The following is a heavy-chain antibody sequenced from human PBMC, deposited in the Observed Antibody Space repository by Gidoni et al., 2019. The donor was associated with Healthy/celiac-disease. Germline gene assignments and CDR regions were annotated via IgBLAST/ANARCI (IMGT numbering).Heavy chain of an antibody. D-gene: IGHD6-13*01. J-gene: IGHJ4*02. V-gene: IGHV3-33*01. CDR1: GFTCSSYG. CDR3: ARDTYSSSPGYYFDY. Sequence: QVQLVESGGGVVQPGRSLRLSCAASGFTCSSYGMHWVRQAPGKGLEWVAVIWYDGSNKYYADSVKGRFTISRDNSKNTLYLQMNSLRAEDTAVYYCARDTYSSSPGYYFDYWGQGTLVTVSS. CDR2: IWYDGSNK.